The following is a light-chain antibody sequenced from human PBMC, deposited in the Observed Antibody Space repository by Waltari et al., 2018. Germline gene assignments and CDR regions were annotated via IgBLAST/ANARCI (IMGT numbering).Light chain of an antibody. Sequence: NFMLTQPHSVSESPGKTVTLSCTRNSGDIVGDYVQWYQQRPGSAPTTVIYEADQRPSGVPDRFSGSIDTYNSASLTISRLRTEDEADYYCQSYDNNIVLFGGGTKLTVL. V-gene: IGLV6-57*03. CDR2: EAD. CDR3: QSYDNNIVL. J-gene: IGLJ2*01. CDR1: SGDIVGDY.